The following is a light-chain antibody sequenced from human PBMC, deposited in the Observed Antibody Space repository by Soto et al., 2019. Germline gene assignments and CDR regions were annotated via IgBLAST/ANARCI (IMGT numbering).Light chain of an antibody. CDR3: QQYGSSPGT. CDR1: QSVSSSY. CDR2: GAS. Sequence: EIVLTQSPGTLSLSPGERDTLSCRASQSVSSSYLAWYQQKPGQAPRLLIYGASSRATGIPDRFSGSGSGTDFTLTISRLEPEDFAVYYCQQYGSSPGTFGQGTRWIS. V-gene: IGKV3-20*01. J-gene: IGKJ1*01.